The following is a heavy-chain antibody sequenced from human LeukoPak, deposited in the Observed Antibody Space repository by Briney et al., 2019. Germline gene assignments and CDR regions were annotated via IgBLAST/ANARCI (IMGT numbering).Heavy chain of an antibody. Sequence: SETLSLTCSVSSGSISSGGYWRSWIRQHPGKGLEWIGYLYYSGTTYYNPSLKSRVTISIDKSKNLFSLKLRSVTAADTAVYYCASGSGRFYFDHWGQGTLVSVSS. D-gene: IGHD3-10*01. CDR3: ASGSGRFYFDH. CDR2: LYYSGTT. CDR1: SGSISSGGYW. J-gene: IGHJ4*02. V-gene: IGHV4-31*03.